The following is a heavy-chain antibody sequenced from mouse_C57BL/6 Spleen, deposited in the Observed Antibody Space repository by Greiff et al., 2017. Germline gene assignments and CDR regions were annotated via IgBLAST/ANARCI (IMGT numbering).Heavy chain of an antibody. V-gene: IGHV2-9-1*01. J-gene: IGHJ4*01. D-gene: IGHD2-3*01. CDR2: IWTGGGT. Sequence: VQLVESGPGLVAPSQSLSITCTVSGFSLTSYAISWVRQPPGKGLEWLGVIWTGGGTNYNSALKSRLSISKDNSKSQVFLKMNNLQTDDTARYYCARKGEDGYYYAMDYWGQGTSVTVSS. CDR1: GFSLTSYA. CDR3: ARKGEDGYYYAMDY.